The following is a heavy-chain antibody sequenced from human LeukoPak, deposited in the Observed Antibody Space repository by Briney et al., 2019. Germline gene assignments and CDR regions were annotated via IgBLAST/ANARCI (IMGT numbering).Heavy chain of an antibody. CDR1: GGTFSSYA. V-gene: IGHV1-69*04. CDR2: IIPILGIA. CDR3: ARDLWPSGDGGLYFDY. Sequence: GASVKVSCKASGGTFSSYAISWVRQAPGQGLEWMGRIIPILGIANYAQKFQGRVTITADKSTSTANMELSSLRSEDTAVYYCARDLWPSGDGGLYFDYWGQGTLVTVSS. D-gene: IGHD4-23*01. J-gene: IGHJ4*02.